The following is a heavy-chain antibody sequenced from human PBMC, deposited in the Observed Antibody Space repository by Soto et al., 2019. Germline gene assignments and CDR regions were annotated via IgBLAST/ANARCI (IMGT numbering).Heavy chain of an antibody. Sequence: EVPLVESGGGLVQPGRSLRLSCAASGFNFDAYAVHWVRQAPGKGLEWVSGLKWNGDNVGYADSVRGRFTISRDNAKNSLYLQMNSLRVEDTAFYYCAKDGGHCSGVDCFFDTWGQGTLVTVSS. CDR1: GFNFDAYA. J-gene: IGHJ4*02. CDR2: LKWNGDNV. V-gene: IGHV3-9*01. D-gene: IGHD2-21*02. CDR3: AKDGGHCSGVDCFFDT.